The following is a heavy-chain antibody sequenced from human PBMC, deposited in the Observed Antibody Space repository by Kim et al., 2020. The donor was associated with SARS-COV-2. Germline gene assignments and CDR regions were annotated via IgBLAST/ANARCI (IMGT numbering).Heavy chain of an antibody. CDR3: ARDQSTGWFDY. CDR1: GGSISSYY. V-gene: IGHV4-59*01. D-gene: IGHD6-19*01. CDR2: IYYSGST. J-gene: IGHJ4*02. Sequence: SETLSLTCTVSGGSISSYYWSWIRQPPGKGLEWIGYIYYSGSTNYNPSLKSRVTISVDTSKNQFSLKVSSVTAADTAVYYCARDQSTGWFDYWGQGTLVTVSS.